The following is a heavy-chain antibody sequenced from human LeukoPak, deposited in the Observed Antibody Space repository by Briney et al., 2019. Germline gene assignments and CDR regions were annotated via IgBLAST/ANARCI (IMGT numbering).Heavy chain of an antibody. J-gene: IGHJ4*02. Sequence: TSETLSLTCTVSGGSISSGSYYWSWIRQPAGKGLEWIGRIYTSGSTNYNPSLKSRVTISVDTSKNQFSLKLSSVTAADTAVYYCARGDGYNSYYFDYWGQGTLVTVSS. CDR3: ARGDGYNSYYFDY. V-gene: IGHV4-61*02. CDR2: IYTSGST. D-gene: IGHD5-24*01. CDR1: GGSISSGSYY.